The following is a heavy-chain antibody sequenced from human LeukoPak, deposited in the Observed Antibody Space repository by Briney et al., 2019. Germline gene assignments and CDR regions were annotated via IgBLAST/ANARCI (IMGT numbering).Heavy chain of an antibody. CDR1: GFSFSRYS. J-gene: IGHJ4*02. CDR3: ARDDVYSSSGFDY. V-gene: IGHV3-48*04. CDR2: ISSSSSTI. D-gene: IGHD6-6*01. Sequence: GGSLRLSCAASGFSFSRYSLSWVRQAPGKGLEWVSYISSSSSTIYYADSVKGRFTISRDNAKNSLYLQMNGLRAEDTAVYYCARDDVYSSSGFDYWGQGTLVTVSS.